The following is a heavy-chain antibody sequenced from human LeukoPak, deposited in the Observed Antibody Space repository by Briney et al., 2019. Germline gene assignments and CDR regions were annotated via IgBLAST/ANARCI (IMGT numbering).Heavy chain of an antibody. Sequence: GGSLRLSCAASGFTFSSYGMHWVRQAPGKGLEWVAVISYDGRNKYYADSVKGRFTISRDNSKNTLYLQMNSLRAEDTAVYYCAKDLSEDAFDIWGQGTMVTVSS. V-gene: IGHV3-30*18. CDR2: ISYDGRNK. J-gene: IGHJ3*02. CDR3: AKDLSEDAFDI. CDR1: GFTFSSYG.